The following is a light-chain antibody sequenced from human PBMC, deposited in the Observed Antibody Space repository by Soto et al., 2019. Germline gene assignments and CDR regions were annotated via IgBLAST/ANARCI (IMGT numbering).Light chain of an antibody. Sequence: DIQMTQSPSSLSASVGDRVTITCRASQSISSYLNWYQQKPGKAPKLLIYDASNLETGVPSRFSGSGSGTDFXXXISSLQPEDIATYYCQQYDNLPLNFGGGTKVDIK. CDR3: QQYDNLPLN. V-gene: IGKV1-33*01. CDR1: QSISSY. J-gene: IGKJ4*01. CDR2: DAS.